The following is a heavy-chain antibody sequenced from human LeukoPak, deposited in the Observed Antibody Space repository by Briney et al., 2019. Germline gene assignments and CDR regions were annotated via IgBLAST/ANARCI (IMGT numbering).Heavy chain of an antibody. Sequence: ASVKVSCKTSGYTFTGYYMHWVRQAPGQGLEWMGWINPNSGGTNYAQKFQGRVTMTRDTSISTAYMELSRLRSDDTAVYYCARLPPTYCSGGSCYSDYWGQGTLVTVSS. D-gene: IGHD2-15*01. CDR1: GYTFTGYY. CDR3: ARLPPTYCSGGSCYSDY. J-gene: IGHJ4*02. CDR2: INPNSGGT. V-gene: IGHV1-2*02.